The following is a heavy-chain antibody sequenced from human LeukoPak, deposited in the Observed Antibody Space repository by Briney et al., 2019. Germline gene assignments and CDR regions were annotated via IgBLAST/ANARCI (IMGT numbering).Heavy chain of an antibody. V-gene: IGHV3-48*03. J-gene: IGHJ4*02. D-gene: IGHD2-2*01. Sequence: PGGSLRLSCAASGFTFSNYEMNWVRQAPGKGQEWLSYISSSGSTIYYADSVRGRFTSSRDNAKNSLFLLMSSLRAEDTAVYYCARETDSTLFDYWGQGNLVTVSS. CDR1: GFTFSNYE. CDR2: ISSSGSTI. CDR3: ARETDSTLFDY.